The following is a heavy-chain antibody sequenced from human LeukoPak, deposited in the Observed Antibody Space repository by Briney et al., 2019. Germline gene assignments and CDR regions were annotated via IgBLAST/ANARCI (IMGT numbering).Heavy chain of an antibody. J-gene: IGHJ4*02. V-gene: IGHV3-23*01. Sequence: GGSLRLSCAASGFTFSSYAMSWVRQAPGKGLEWVSAISGSGGSTYYADSVKGRFTISRDNSKNTLYLQMNSLRAEDTAVYYCAVTFNYYDSRSKNDYWGQGTLVTVSS. CDR3: AVTFNYYDSRSKNDY. CDR1: GFTFSSYA. CDR2: ISGSGGST. D-gene: IGHD3-22*01.